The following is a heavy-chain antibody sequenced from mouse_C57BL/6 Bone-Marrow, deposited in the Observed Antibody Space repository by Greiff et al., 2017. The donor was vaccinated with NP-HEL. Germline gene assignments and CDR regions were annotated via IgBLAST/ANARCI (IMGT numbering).Heavy chain of an antibody. D-gene: IGHD1-1*01. V-gene: IGHV14-4*01. CDR2: IDPENGDT. CDR1: GFNIKDVY. CDR3: PRLDSSSYAMDY. J-gene: IGHJ4*01. Sequence: VQLQQSGAELVRPGASVKLSCTASGFNIKDVYMHWVKQRPEQGLEWIGWIDPENGDTEYASKFQGKATITADTSSNTAYLPLSCLPSTDSAVSYGPRLDSSSYAMDYGGQGTSVTVSA.